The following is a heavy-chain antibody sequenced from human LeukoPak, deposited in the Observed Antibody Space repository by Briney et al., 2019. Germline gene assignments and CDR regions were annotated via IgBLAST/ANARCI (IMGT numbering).Heavy chain of an antibody. CDR1: GGSISNYH. CDR3: TRASTVTTWSLGY. V-gene: IGHV4-59*01. CDR2: VSYTGST. J-gene: IGHJ4*02. Sequence: SETLSLTCIVSGGSISNYHWSWIRQPPGKGLEWIGYVSYTGSTNCNPSLKSRVTMSVDTSKNQFSLNLSSVTAADTAMYYCTRASTVTTWSLGYWGQGILVTVSS. D-gene: IGHD4-17*01.